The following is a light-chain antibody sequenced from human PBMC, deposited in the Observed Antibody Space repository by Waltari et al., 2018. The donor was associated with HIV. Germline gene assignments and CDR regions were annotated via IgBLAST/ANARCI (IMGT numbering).Light chain of an antibody. V-gene: IGLV2-18*02. Sequence: QSALTQPPSVSGSPGQSVTISSPATRSDVVAYDRLSWYHQPPGTAPKLMIYEVIYRPSGVPDRFSGSKSGNTASLTISGLQAEDEGDYYCSSYTSSNIYVFGTATTVTVL. CDR1: RSDVVAYDR. J-gene: IGLJ1*01. CDR2: EVI. CDR3: SSYTSSNIYV.